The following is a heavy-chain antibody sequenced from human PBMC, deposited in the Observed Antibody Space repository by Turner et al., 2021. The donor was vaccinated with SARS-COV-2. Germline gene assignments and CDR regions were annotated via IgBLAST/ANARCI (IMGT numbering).Heavy chain of an antibody. CDR3: ARGHLVVVLTNYYYSGLDV. V-gene: IGHV4-34*01. CDR2: MNHRRTT. D-gene: IGHD3-22*01. J-gene: IGHJ6*02. Sequence: QVPLQQWGAGLLKASESVARTCAVPGGSFSGYHWSCIRQSPGKGLEWIGEMNHRRTTKYNPSLESRVTISVDTPKNQLSLKTTSVTASDTAVYYCARGHLVVVLTNYYYSGLDVWGQGTTVTVSS. CDR1: GGSFSGYH.